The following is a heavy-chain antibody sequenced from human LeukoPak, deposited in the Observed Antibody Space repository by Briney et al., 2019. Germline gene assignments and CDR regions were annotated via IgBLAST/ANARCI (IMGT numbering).Heavy chain of an antibody. CDR2: ISSSSSYI. V-gene: IGHV3-21*01. Sequence: GGSLRLSCAASGFTFSSYSMNWVRQAPGKGREWVSSISSSSSYIYYADSVKGRFTISRDNAKNSLYLQMNSLRAEDTAVYYCAGGAAAANDAFDIWGQGTMVTVSS. CDR3: AGGAAAANDAFDI. J-gene: IGHJ3*02. D-gene: IGHD6-13*01. CDR1: GFTFSSYS.